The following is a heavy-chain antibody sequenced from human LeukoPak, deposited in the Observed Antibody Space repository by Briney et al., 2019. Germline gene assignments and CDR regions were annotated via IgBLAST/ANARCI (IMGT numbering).Heavy chain of an antibody. D-gene: IGHD7-27*01. CDR1: GYTFTDYY. CDR3: ARAKERRTLLGNWFDS. CDR2: TNPKTGAT. J-gene: IGHJ5*01. V-gene: IGHV1-2*02. Sequence: GASVKVSCKASGYTFTDYYIHWVRHAPGQGLELMGWTNPKTGATSPAQKFQGRVTMTRDTSMHTAYLELSGLRSDDTALYYCARAKERRTLLGNWFDSWGQGTLVTVSS.